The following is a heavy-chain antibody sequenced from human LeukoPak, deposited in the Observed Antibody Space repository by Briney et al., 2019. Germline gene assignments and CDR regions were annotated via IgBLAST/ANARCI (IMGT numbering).Heavy chain of an antibody. CDR2: ISTSGSTK. Sequence: GGSPRLSCAASGFTFSSYEMNWVRQAPGKGLGWVSYISTSGSTKYYADSVKGRFTISRDNAKNSVYLQMNSLRAEDTAVYYCARRGYDPWDLDYWGQGTLVTVSS. CDR1: GFTFSSYE. CDR3: ARRGYDPWDLDY. J-gene: IGHJ4*02. V-gene: IGHV3-48*03. D-gene: IGHD5-12*01.